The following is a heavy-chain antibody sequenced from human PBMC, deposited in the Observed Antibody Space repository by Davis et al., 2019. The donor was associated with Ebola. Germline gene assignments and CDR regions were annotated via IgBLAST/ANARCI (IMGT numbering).Heavy chain of an antibody. CDR2: ISISSAFI. J-gene: IGHJ4*02. CDR3: ARDGAYYDILTGYSTL. Sequence: GGSLRLSCAASGFTFSSYSMNWVRQAPGKGLEWVSSISISSAFIYYADSVKGRFTVSRDNAKNSLSLQMNSLREEDTAVYYCARDGAYYDILTGYSTLWGQGTLVTVSS. D-gene: IGHD3-9*01. CDR1: GFTFSSYS. V-gene: IGHV3-21*01.